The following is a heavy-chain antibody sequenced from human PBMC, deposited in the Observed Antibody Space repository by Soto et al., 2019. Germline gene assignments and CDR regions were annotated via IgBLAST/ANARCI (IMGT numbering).Heavy chain of an antibody. V-gene: IGHV1-69*13. CDR3: ARGPPPDIVAVVAATYFDY. CDR1: GGTFSSSA. CDR2: IIPIFGTA. Sequence: SVKVSCEASGGTFSSSAISWVRQAPGQGLVWMGGIIPIFGTANYAQKFQGRVTITADESTSTAYMELSSLRSEDTAVYYCARGPPPDIVAVVAATYFDYWGHGTLVTVSS. J-gene: IGHJ4*01. D-gene: IGHD2-15*01.